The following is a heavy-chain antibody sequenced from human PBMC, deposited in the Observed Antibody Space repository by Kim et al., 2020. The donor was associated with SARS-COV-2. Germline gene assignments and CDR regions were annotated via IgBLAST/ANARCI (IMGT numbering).Heavy chain of an antibody. CDR3: ARNDFWSGYHGFDS. V-gene: IGHV3-53*01. J-gene: IGHJ4*02. D-gene: IGHD3-3*01. Sequence: TDSVTGRFPTARDNARNTLYLQMHSLRAEDTALYYCARNDFWSGYHGFDSWGQGTLVTVSS.